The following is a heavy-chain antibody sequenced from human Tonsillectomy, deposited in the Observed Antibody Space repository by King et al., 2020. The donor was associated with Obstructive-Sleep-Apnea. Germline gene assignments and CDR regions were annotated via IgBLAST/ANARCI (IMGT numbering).Heavy chain of an antibody. Sequence: QLQESGPGLVKPSETLSLTCTVSGDSLNSYYWSWIRQPAGKGLEWLGRIYSSGSTNYSPSLKSRVTMSVDTSKNQFSLKLSSVAAADTAVYYCARDAVYGDYVNFLPYFDYWGQGTLVTVSS. CDR3: ARDAVYGDYVNFLPYFDY. CDR1: GDSLNSYY. CDR2: IYSSGST. D-gene: IGHD4-17*01. J-gene: IGHJ4*02. V-gene: IGHV4-4*07.